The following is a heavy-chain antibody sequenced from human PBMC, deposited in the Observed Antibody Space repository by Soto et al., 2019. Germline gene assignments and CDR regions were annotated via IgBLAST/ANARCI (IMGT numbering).Heavy chain of an antibody. Sequence: QVQLQESGPGLVKPSQTLSLTCTVSGGSISSGGYYWSWIRQHPGKVLEWSGYIYYSGSTYYDPSIKGRVNISVDKSKNKFYMKLSSVTAADTAVYYCARGIVVVVAANHPPYFDSWGQGTLVTVSS. CDR1: GGSISSGGYY. CDR3: ARGIVVVVAANHPPYFDS. D-gene: IGHD2-15*01. CDR2: IYYSGST. V-gene: IGHV4-31*03. J-gene: IGHJ4*02.